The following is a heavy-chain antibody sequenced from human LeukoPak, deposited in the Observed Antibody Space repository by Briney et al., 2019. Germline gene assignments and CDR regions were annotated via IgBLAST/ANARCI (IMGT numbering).Heavy chain of an antibody. J-gene: IGHJ4*02. CDR1: GGSISSYY. Sequence: NPSETLSLTCTVSGGSISSYYWSWIRQPPGKGLEWIGYIYCSGSTNYNPSLKSRVTISVDTSKNQFSLKLSSVTAADTAVYYCARDPYMYYFDYWGQGTLVTVSS. V-gene: IGHV4-59*01. CDR3: ARDPYMYYFDY. CDR2: IYCSGST. D-gene: IGHD4-11*01.